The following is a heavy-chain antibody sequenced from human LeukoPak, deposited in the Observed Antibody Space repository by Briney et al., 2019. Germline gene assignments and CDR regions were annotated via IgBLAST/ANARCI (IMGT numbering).Heavy chain of an antibody. D-gene: IGHD1-1*01. CDR1: GFTFSSYW. CDR3: ARDKIEGPTKLDY. J-gene: IGHJ4*02. Sequence: GGSLRLSCAASGFTFSSYWMSWVRQAPGKGLEWVANIKQDESDKYYVDSVKGRFTISRDNAKNSLYLQMNSLRAEDTAVYYCARDKIEGPTKLDYWGQGIPVTVSS. CDR2: IKQDESDK. V-gene: IGHV3-7*01.